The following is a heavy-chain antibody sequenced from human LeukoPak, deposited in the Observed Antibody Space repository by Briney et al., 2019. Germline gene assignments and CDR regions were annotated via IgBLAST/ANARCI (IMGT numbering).Heavy chain of an antibody. J-gene: IGHJ4*02. CDR3: ARNATSLTMRLGAITPRGFDY. Sequence: PSETLSLTCTFSGGSISSSSYYWGWIRQPPGKGLEWIGSIYYSGSTHYNPSLKSRVSIFVDTSKNQFSLKLSSVTAADTAVYYCARNATSLTMRLGAITPRGFDYWGKGTLVTVSS. D-gene: IGHD3-22*01. CDR2: IYYSGST. V-gene: IGHV4-39*01. CDR1: GGSISSSSYY.